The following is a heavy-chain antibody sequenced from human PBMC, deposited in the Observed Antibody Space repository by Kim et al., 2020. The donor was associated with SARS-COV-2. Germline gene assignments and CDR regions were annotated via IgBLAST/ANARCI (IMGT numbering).Heavy chain of an antibody. J-gene: IGHJ6*01. Sequence: ASVKVSCKASGYTFTSYGFSWVRQAPGQGLEWMGWISAYNNNTNYAQKLQGRVTMTTDTSTSTGHMELRSLRSDDTAVYYCARVREYNDLWTGSPLMDVW. V-gene: IGHV1-18*01. CDR2: ISAYNNNT. D-gene: IGHD3-3*01. CDR3: ARVREYNDLWTGSPLMDV. CDR1: GYTFTSYG.